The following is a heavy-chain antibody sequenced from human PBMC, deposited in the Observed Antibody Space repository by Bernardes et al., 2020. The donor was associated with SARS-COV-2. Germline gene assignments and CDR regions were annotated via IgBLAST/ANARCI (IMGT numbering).Heavy chain of an antibody. V-gene: IGHV2-5*02. CDR3: AYSRYSNGWGSFDY. CDR1: GFSLSTSGVG. J-gene: IGHJ4*02. CDR2: IYWDDDK. Sequence: PTLVKPTQTLTLTCTFSGFSLSTSGVGVGWIRQPPGKALEWLALIYWDDDKRYRPSLKRRLTITKDTSKNQVVLTMTNMDPVDTATYYCAYSRYSNGWGSFDYGGQGTLVTVSS. D-gene: IGHD6-19*01.